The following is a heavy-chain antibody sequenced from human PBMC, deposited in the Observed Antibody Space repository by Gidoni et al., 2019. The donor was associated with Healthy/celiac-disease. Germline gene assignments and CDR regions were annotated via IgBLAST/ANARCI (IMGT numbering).Heavy chain of an antibody. J-gene: IGHJ4*02. V-gene: IGHV3-15*01. CDR3: TTEIGYYYDSSGYYTLSYYFDY. Sequence: EVQLVESGGGLVNPGGSLRLSCAASGLPFSNAWMSWVRPATGKGLAWVGRIKSKTDGGTTDYAAPVKGRFTISRDDSKNTLYLQMNSLKTEDTAVYYCTTEIGYYYDSSGYYTLSYYFDYWGQGTLVTVSS. CDR1: GLPFSNAW. CDR2: IKSKTDGGTT. D-gene: IGHD3-22*01.